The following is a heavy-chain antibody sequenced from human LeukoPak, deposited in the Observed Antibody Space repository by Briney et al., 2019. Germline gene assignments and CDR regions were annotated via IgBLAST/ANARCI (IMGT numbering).Heavy chain of an antibody. D-gene: IGHD1-1*01. CDR2: IYYSGSS. J-gene: IGHJ4*02. V-gene: IGHV4-39*01. CDR1: GDSISSGRNY. Sequence: SETLSLTCTVSGDSISSGRNYYAWIRQPPGKGLEWLGSIYYSGSSSYNPSLKDRVSISVDRSKNQVSLLLTSVTAADTAIYYCARHLSGTTVAHYFGFWGQGTLVPVSS. CDR3: ARHLSGTTVAHYFGF.